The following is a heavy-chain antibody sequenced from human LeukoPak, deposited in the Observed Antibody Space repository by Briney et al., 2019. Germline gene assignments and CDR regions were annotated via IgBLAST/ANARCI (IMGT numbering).Heavy chain of an antibody. CDR3: AKAGRSPFWSGYYPLFDY. Sequence: QTGGSLRLSCAASGFTFSSYEMNWVRQAPGKGLEWVSAIRSSGGSTYYADSVKGRFTISRDNSKNTLYLQMNSLRDEDTAVYYCAKAGRSPFWSGYYPLFDYWGQGTLVTVSS. D-gene: IGHD3-3*01. V-gene: IGHV3-23*01. CDR2: IRSSGGST. CDR1: GFTFSSYE. J-gene: IGHJ4*02.